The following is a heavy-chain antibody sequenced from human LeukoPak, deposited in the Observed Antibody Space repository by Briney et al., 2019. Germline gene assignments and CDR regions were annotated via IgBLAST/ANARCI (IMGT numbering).Heavy chain of an antibody. J-gene: IGHJ6*02. V-gene: IGHV3-9*01. D-gene: IGHD3-22*01. CDR1: GFTFDDYA. CDR3: AKDFARYYYDSSGYYDPRGDYYYGMDV. CDR2: ISWNSGSI. Sequence: PGRSLRLSCAASGFTFDDYAMHWVRQAPGKGLEWVSGISWNSGSIGYADSVKGRFTISRDNAKNSLYLQMNSLRAEDTALYYCAKDFARYYYDSSGYYDPRGDYYYGMDVWGQGTTVTVSS.